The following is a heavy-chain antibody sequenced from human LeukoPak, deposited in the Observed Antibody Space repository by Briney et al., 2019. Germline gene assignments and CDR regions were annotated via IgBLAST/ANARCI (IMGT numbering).Heavy chain of an antibody. CDR2: ISSSGSTI. D-gene: IGHD6-13*01. CDR3: ARDLGTPGIAAASDY. Sequence: PGGSLRLSCAASGFTCSDYYMSWIRRAPGKGLEWLSYISSSGSTIYYADSVKGRFTISRDNAKNSLYLQMNSLRAEDTAVYYCARDLGTPGIAAASDYWGQGTLVTVSS. CDR1: GFTCSDYY. V-gene: IGHV3-11*01. J-gene: IGHJ4*02.